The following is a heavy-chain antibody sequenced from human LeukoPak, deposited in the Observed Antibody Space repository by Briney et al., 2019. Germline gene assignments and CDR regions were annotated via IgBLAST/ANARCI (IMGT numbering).Heavy chain of an antibody. D-gene: IGHD1-26*01. CDR2: IYYSGST. Sequence: SETLSLTCTVSGGSISSGGYYWSWIRQHPGKGLEWIGYIYYSGSTYYNPSLKSRVTISVDTSKNQFSLKLSSVTAADTAVYYCARRGSYSYYFDYWGQGTLVTVSS. J-gene: IGHJ4*02. CDR1: GGSISSGGYY. CDR3: ARRGSYSYYFDY. V-gene: IGHV4-31*03.